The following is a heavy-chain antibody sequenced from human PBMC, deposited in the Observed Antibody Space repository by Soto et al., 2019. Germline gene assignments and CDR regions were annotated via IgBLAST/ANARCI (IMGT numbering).Heavy chain of an antibody. V-gene: IGHV3-11*01. CDR2: ISSSGSTI. D-gene: IGHD5-12*01. CDR3: GSSGYDSDYMDV. CDR1: GFTFSDYY. J-gene: IGHJ6*03. Sequence: GGSLRLSCAASGFTFSDYYMSWIRQAPGKGLEWVSYISSSGSTIYYADSVKGRFTISRDNAKNSLYLQMNSLRAEDTAVYYCGSSGYDSDYMDVWGKGTTVTVSS.